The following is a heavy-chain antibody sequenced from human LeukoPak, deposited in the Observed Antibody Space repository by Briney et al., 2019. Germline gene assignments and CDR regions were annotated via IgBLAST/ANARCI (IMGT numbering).Heavy chain of an antibody. V-gene: IGHV4-31*03. CDR3: ARVIVVVPAAIALGANWFDP. J-gene: IGHJ5*02. D-gene: IGHD2-2*01. CDR2: ICYSGST. CDR1: GGSISSGGYY. Sequence: PSETLSLTCTVSGGSISSGGYYWSWIRQHPGKGLEWIGYICYSGSTYYNPSLKSRVTISVDTSKNQFSLKLSSVTAADTAVYCCARVIVVVPAAIALGANWFDPWGQGTLVTVSS.